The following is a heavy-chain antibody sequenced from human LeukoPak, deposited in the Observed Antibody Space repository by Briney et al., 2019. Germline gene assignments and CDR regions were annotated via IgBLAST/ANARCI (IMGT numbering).Heavy chain of an antibody. V-gene: IGHV4-39*01. Sequence: PSETLSLTCAVSGVSISSSYSYWGWIRQPPGMGLEWIGSIYYTGNTYYNASLKSQVSISIDTSKNQFSLKLTSVTAADTAVYYCARQTGSGLFILPGGQGTLVTVSS. CDR3: ARQTGSGLFILP. CDR1: GVSISSSYSY. J-gene: IGHJ4*02. CDR2: IYYTGNT. D-gene: IGHD3/OR15-3a*01.